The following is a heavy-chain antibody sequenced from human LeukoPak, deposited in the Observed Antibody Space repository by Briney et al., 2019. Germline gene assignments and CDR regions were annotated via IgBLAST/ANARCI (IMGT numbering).Heavy chain of an antibody. Sequence: GGSLRLSCAASGFTFSSYAMHWVRQAPGKGLEWVAVISYDGSNKYYADSVRGRFTISRDNSKNTLYLQMDSLRAEDTAIYYCAKNADCAGGNCYRFDSWGQGTLVTVST. D-gene: IGHD2-21*01. CDR1: GFTFSSYA. V-gene: IGHV3-30*04. CDR2: ISYDGSNK. J-gene: IGHJ4*02. CDR3: AKNADCAGGNCYRFDS.